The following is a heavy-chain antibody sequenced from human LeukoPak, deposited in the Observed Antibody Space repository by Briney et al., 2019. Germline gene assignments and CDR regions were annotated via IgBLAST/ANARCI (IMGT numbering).Heavy chain of an antibody. J-gene: IGHJ4*02. CDR2: ISSSGSTI. Sequence: GGSLRLSCAAPGFSFSSYSMNWVRQAPGKGLEWVSYISSSGSTIYYADSVKGRFTISRDNAKNSLYLQMNSLRAEDTAVYYCARDNYDSSGYYFDWGQGTLVTVSS. V-gene: IGHV3-48*01. CDR1: GFSFSSYS. CDR3: ARDNYDSSGYYFD. D-gene: IGHD3-22*01.